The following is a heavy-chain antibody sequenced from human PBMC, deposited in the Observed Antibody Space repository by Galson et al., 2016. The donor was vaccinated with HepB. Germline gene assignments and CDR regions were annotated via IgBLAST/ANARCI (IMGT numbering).Heavy chain of an antibody. CDR1: GYSFHNYW. J-gene: IGHJ5*02. CDR2: VYPGDSNT. Sequence: QSGAEVKKPGESLKISCMGSGYSFHNYWIAWVRQTPGKGLEWLGIVYPGDSNTKYNPSFEGRVTMSADQPTRTAYLEWSSLEASDTAMYFCARQFTGWFDPWGQGTLVTVSS. D-gene: IGHD4-11*01. CDR3: ARQFTGWFDP. V-gene: IGHV5-51*01.